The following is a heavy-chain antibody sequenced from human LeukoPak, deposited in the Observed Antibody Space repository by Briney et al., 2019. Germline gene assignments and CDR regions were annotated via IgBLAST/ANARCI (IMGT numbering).Heavy chain of an antibody. CDR3: ARDSGIAAADY. CDR2: INSDGSST. J-gene: IGHJ4*02. Sequence: GGSLRLSCAASGFSFSTTWIHWVRQAPGKGLVWVSRINSDGSSTIYADSVKGRFTISRDNAKNTVYLQMNSLRAEDTAVYYCARDSGIAAADYWGQGTLVTVSS. CDR1: GFSFSTTW. V-gene: IGHV3-74*01. D-gene: IGHD6-13*01.